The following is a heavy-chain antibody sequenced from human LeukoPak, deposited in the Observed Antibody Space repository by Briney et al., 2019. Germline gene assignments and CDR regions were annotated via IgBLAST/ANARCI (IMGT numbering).Heavy chain of an antibody. CDR3: ASRCGGNSDSCWFDP. CDR2: INHSGST. Sequence: SETLSLTCAVYGWSFSGYYWSWIRQPPGKGLEWIGEINHSGSTNYNPSLKSRVTISVDTSKNQFSLKLSSVTAADTAVYYCASRCGGNSDSCWFDPWGQGTLVTVSS. J-gene: IGHJ5*02. V-gene: IGHV4-34*01. D-gene: IGHD4-23*01. CDR1: GWSFSGYY.